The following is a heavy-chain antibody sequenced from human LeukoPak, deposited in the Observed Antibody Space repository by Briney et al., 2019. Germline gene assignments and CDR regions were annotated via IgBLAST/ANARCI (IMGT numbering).Heavy chain of an antibody. J-gene: IGHJ6*02. D-gene: IGHD3-10*01. CDR2: FDPEDGET. V-gene: IGHV1-24*01. CDR3: AGGSGSGSYRDDYGMDV. CDR1: GYTLTELS. Sequence: ASVKVSCKVSGYTLTELSMHWVRQAPGKGLEWMGGFDPEDGETIYAQKFQGRVTMTEDTSTDTAYMELSSLRSEDTAVYYCAGGSGSGSYRDDYGMDVWGQGTTVTVSS.